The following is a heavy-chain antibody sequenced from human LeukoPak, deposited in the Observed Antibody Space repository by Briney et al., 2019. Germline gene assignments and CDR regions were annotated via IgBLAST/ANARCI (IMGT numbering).Heavy chain of an antibody. D-gene: IGHD6-13*01. CDR2: IGDSGGNI. V-gene: IGHV3-64*04. J-gene: IGHJ4*02. Sequence: GGSLRLSCSASGFTFSSYAMHWVRQAPGKGLEYVSGIGDSGGNIHYADSVKGRVTISRDNSKNTLYLQMNSLRAEDTAVYYCAKRTSGSSWYSSDYWGQGTLVTVSS. CDR1: GFTFSSYA. CDR3: AKRTSGSSWYSSDY.